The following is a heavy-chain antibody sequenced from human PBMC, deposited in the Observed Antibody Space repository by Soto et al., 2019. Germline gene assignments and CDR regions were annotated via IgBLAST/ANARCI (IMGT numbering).Heavy chain of an antibody. J-gene: IGHJ1*01. Sequence: GGALRLSCSASGFTFCSYSMSWGCQAPGKGLEWVSAISGSGGSTYYADSVKGRFTISRDNSKNTLYLQMNSLRAEDTAVYYCAKDLEQQLYAEYFQHWGQGTLVTVSS. D-gene: IGHD6-13*01. CDR3: AKDLEQQLYAEYFQH. V-gene: IGHV3-23*01. CDR1: GFTFCSYS. CDR2: ISGSGGST.